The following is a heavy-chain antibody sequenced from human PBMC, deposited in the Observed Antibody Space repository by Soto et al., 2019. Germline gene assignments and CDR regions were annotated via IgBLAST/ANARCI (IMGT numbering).Heavy chain of an antibody. V-gene: IGHV1-3*04. Sequence: ASVKVSCKASGYSFTIYTMHWVRQAPGQRLEWVGWINIGNGDTKYSQKLQGRVTITRDTSASTAYMELRSMRFDDTAVYYCARDLKPYCSGGSCYPRESAFDIWGQGTMVTVSS. CDR2: INIGNGDT. CDR3: ARDLKPYCSGGSCYPRESAFDI. CDR1: GYSFTIYT. D-gene: IGHD2-15*01. J-gene: IGHJ3*02.